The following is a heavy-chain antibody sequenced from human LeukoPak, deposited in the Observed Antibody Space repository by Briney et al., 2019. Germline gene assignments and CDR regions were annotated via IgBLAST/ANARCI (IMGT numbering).Heavy chain of an antibody. Sequence: SETLSLTCAVYGGSFSGYYWSWIRQPPGKGLEWIGEINHSGSTNYNPSLKSRVTISVDTSKNQFSLKLSSVTAADTAVYYCARGSSSWYMQELFYFDYWGQGTLVTVSS. CDR2: INHSGST. V-gene: IGHV4-34*01. D-gene: IGHD6-13*01. CDR1: GGSFSGYY. J-gene: IGHJ4*02. CDR3: ARGSSSWYMQELFYFDY.